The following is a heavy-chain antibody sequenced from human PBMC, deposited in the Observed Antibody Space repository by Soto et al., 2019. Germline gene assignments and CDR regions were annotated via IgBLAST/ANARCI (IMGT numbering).Heavy chain of an antibody. CDR2: IKQDGSEK. D-gene: IGHD3-16*01. J-gene: IGHJ6*03. V-gene: IGHV3-7*01. CDR1: GFTFNTYW. CDR3: AAPEGGYYYMDV. Sequence: GGSLRLSCAASGFTFNTYWMSWVRQAPGKGLEWVANIKQDGSEKYYVDSVKGRFTISRDNAKNSLYLQMTSLRAEDTAVYYCAAPEGGYYYMDVWGKGTTVTVSS.